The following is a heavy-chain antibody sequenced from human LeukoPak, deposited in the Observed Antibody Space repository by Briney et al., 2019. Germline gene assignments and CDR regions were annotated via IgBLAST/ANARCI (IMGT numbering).Heavy chain of an antibody. V-gene: IGHV3-30-3*01. Sequence: GGSLRLSCAASGFTFSSYAMHWVRQAPGKGLEWVAVISYDGSNKYYADSVKGRFTISRDNSKNTLYLQMNSLRAEDTAVCYCARDERPFQWPHHADYWGQGTLVTVSS. D-gene: IGHD6-19*01. CDR1: GFTFSSYA. J-gene: IGHJ4*02. CDR2: ISYDGSNK. CDR3: ARDERPFQWPHHADY.